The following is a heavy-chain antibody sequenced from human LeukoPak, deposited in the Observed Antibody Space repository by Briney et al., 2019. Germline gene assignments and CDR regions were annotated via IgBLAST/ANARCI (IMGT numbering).Heavy chain of an antibody. CDR3: AKHYDILTGYYKEFDY. CDR1: GFTFSSYG. Sequence: GGSLRLSCAASGFTFSSYGMHWVRQAPGKGLEWVAIIWYDGSNEYYADSVKGRFTISRDNSKNTLYLQMNSLRAEDTAVYYCAKHYDILTGYYKEFDYWGQGTLVTVSS. CDR2: IWYDGSNE. D-gene: IGHD3-9*01. J-gene: IGHJ4*02. V-gene: IGHV3-33*06.